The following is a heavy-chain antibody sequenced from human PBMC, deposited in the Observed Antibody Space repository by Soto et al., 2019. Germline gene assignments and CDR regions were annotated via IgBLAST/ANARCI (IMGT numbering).Heavy chain of an antibody. CDR1: GYTFSDYY. Sequence: QVQLVESGGDLVKPGGSLRLSCAASGYTFSDYYMSWIRQAPGKGLEWISYIDTSGTKIYYADSVKGRFTITRDNAKNSLYLEMNILRDEDTAVYYCASHYDMWSGYLSPVDYWGQGTLFTVSS. V-gene: IGHV3-11*01. D-gene: IGHD3-3*01. CDR3: ASHYDMWSGYLSPVDY. CDR2: IDTSGTKI. J-gene: IGHJ4*02.